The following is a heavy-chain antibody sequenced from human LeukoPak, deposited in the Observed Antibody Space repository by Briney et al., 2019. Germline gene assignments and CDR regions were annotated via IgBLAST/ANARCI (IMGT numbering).Heavy chain of an antibody. CDR1: GGSFSGYY. CDR2: INHSGST. D-gene: IGHD3-10*01. Sequence: PSETLSLTCAVYGGSFSGYYWSWIRQPPGKGLEWIGEINHSGSTNYNPSPKSRVTISVDTSKNQFSLKLSSVTAADTAVYYCASPPNPMVRGVKRAFVYWGQGTLVTVSS. V-gene: IGHV4-34*01. CDR3: ASPPNPMVRGVKRAFVY. J-gene: IGHJ4*02.